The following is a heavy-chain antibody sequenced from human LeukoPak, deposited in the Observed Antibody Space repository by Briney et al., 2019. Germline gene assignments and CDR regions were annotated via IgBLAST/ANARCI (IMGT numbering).Heavy chain of an antibody. Sequence: SETLSLTCTVSGYSISSGYYWGWIRQPPGKGLEWIGSIYHSGSTYYSPSLKSRVTISVDTSKNQFSLKLSSVTAADTAVYYCARSLLYGDYHDYWGQGTLVTVSS. CDR2: IYHSGST. J-gene: IGHJ4*02. D-gene: IGHD4-17*01. CDR3: ARSLLYGDYHDY. V-gene: IGHV4-38-2*02. CDR1: GYSISSGYY.